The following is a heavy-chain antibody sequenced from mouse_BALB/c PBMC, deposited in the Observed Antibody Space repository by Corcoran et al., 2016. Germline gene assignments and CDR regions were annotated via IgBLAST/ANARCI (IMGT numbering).Heavy chain of an antibody. V-gene: IGHV1S34*01. CDR3: ARGETTVVATDAMDY. CDR2: ISCYNGAT. D-gene: IGHD1-1*01. CDR1: GYSFTGYY. J-gene: IGHJ4*01. Sequence: LVKTGASVKISCKASGYSFTGYYMHWVKQSHGKSLEWIGYISCYNGATSYNQKFKGKATFTVDTSSSTAYMQFNSLTSEDSAVYYCARGETTVVATDAMDYWGQGTSVTVSS.